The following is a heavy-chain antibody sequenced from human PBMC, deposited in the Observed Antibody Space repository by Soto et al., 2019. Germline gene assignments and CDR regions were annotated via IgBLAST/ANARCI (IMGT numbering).Heavy chain of an antibody. Sequence: EVQLVESGGGLVKPGGSLRLSCAASGFTFTNVWMTWVRQATGRGLEWVGRIKRKIDGETTDYAAPVKGRFSISRDALTNTLFLQMNSLKREDTAVYYCAADAQCSSSTCPGAFDIWGPGTVVSVSS. CDR2: IKRKIDGETT. D-gene: IGHD2-2*01. V-gene: IGHV3-15*01. J-gene: IGHJ3*02. CDR1: GFTFTNVW. CDR3: AADAQCSSSTCPGAFDI.